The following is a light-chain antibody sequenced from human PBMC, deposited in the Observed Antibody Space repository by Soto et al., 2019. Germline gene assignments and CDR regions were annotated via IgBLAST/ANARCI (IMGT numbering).Light chain of an antibody. V-gene: IGKV3-15*01. CDR2: GAS. Sequence: EVVMTQSPATLSVSPGERATLSCRASQSVNAILAWYQQKPGQAPRLLIHGASNRATGIPARFSGSGFGTEFILTISSLQSEDFAVYYCQQYNTWLWTFGQGTKVEI. CDR3: QQYNTWLWT. J-gene: IGKJ1*01. CDR1: QSVNAI.